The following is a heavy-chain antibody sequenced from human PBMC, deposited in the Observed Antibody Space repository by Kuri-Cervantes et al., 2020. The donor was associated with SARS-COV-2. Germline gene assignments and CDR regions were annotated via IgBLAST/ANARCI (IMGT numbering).Heavy chain of an antibody. D-gene: IGHD2-21*01. CDR1: ETTFPNYD. CDR3: YCAPKEGFDS. J-gene: IGHJ4*02. CDR2: VKTNSGNT. Sequence: ASVKVSCKAPETTFPNYDINWVRQATGQGLEWMGMVKTNSGNTLYAQFFQGRVTMTRATSTSTVYMELSSLTSEDTAIYYCYCAPKEGFDSWGQGTLVTVSS. V-gene: IGHV1-8*01.